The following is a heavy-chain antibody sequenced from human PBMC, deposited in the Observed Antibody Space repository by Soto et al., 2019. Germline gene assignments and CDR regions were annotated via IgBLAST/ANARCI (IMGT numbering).Heavy chain of an antibody. CDR1: GGSISSSSYY. CDR2: IYYSGST. J-gene: IGHJ6*02. D-gene: IGHD3-3*01. CDR3: ARFGRIWSGYYYYGMDV. V-gene: IGHV4-39*07. Sequence: QLQLQESGPGLVKPSETLSLTCTVSGGSISSSSYYWGWIRQPPGKGLEWIGSIYYSGSTNYNPSLKSRVTISVDTSKNQFSLKLSSVTAADTAVYYCARFGRIWSGYYYYGMDVWGQGTTVTVSS.